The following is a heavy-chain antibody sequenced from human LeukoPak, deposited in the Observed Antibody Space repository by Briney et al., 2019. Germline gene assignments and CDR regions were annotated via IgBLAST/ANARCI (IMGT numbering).Heavy chain of an antibody. CDR3: ARADSHYGDADY. CDR2: ISSSGGTI. J-gene: IGHJ4*02. Sequence: GGSLRLSCAASGFTFSDYYMSWVRQAPGKGLEWVSYISSSGGTIYYADSVKGRFTISRDNAKNSLYLQMNSLRAEDTAVYYCARADSHYGDADYWGQGTLVTVSS. V-gene: IGHV3-11*01. D-gene: IGHD4-17*01. CDR1: GFTFSDYY.